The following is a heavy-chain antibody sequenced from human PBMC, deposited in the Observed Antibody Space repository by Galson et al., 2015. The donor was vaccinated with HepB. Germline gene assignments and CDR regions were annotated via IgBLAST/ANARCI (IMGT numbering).Heavy chain of an antibody. Sequence: SVKVSCKASGGTFTSDAIYWVRQAPGQGLEWMGWIIPIFGKTSYAQKFQGRVTITADESTSTAYMELRSLRSEDTAGYYCARGARRGYSGRYGMDVWGQGTTVTVSS. V-gene: IGHV1-69*13. CDR1: GGTFTSDA. CDR2: IIPIFGKT. D-gene: IGHD5-12*01. CDR3: ARGARRGYSGRYGMDV. J-gene: IGHJ6*02.